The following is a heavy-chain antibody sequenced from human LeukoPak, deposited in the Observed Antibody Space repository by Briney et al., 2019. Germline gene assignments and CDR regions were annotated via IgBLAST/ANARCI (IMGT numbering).Heavy chain of an antibody. V-gene: IGHV4-39*01. J-gene: IGHJ6*03. CDR1: GGSISTGSYY. CDR3: ARLGHCTITSCPFYYYFFYMDV. D-gene: IGHD2-2*01. Sequence: SETLSLTCAVSGGSISTGSYYWGWIRQPPGKGLEWIGSINYSGSTYYNPSLKSRVTISVDTSKNQFSLKLSSVTAADTAVYYCARLGHCTITSCPFYYYFFYMDVWGKGTTVTVSS. CDR2: INYSGST.